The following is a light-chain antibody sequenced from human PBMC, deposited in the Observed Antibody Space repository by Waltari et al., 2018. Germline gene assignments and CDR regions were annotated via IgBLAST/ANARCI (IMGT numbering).Light chain of an antibody. V-gene: IGKV1-9*01. Sequence: DIQLTQSPSFLSASVGDRVTITCRPSQAISTYLAWYQQTPGKAPKLLIYVASKLQTGVPSRFSGSGSGTEFTLTISGRQPEDFATYYCQHFNSYPLTFGGGTKVEIK. CDR1: QAISTY. J-gene: IGKJ4*01. CDR2: VAS. CDR3: QHFNSYPLT.